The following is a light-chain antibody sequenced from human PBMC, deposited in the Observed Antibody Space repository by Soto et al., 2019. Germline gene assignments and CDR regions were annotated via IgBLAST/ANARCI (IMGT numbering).Light chain of an antibody. Sequence: QSVLTQAPSASGTPGQRVAISCSGSSSNIGSNYVYWYQQLPRTAPKLLIYRNNQRPSGVPARCSGSKSGTSASLAISGLRSEDEADYYCAAWDDSLSGPVFGGGTKLTVL. CDR2: RNN. V-gene: IGLV1-47*01. CDR1: SSNIGSNY. J-gene: IGLJ2*01. CDR3: AAWDDSLSGPV.